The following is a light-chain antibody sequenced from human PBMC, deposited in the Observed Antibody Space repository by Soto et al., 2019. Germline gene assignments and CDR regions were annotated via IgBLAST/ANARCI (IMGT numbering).Light chain of an antibody. CDR2: AAS. V-gene: IGKV3-15*01. CDR1: QSVNTD. J-gene: IGKJ2*01. CDR3: QQYNKWPPRYT. Sequence: EIVMTQSPATLSVSPGERATLSCRASQSVNTDLAWYQQKPGQAPRLLIYAASTRATDVPARFSGSGSGTEFTLTISSLQSEDFAVYYCQQYNKWPPRYTFGQGTKLEIK.